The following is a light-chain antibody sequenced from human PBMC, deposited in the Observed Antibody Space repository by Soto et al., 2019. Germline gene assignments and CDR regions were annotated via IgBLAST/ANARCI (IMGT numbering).Light chain of an antibody. V-gene: IGKV3-20*01. Sequence: EIVLTQSPVTLSLSPGERATLSCRASQSVSNNYLPWYQQKPGQAPRLLIYGASTRATGIPDRFSGSGSGTDFTLTISRLEPEDSARYSCQQYDTSPPTFGQGTKVDIK. CDR3: QQYDTSPPT. CDR2: GAS. CDR1: QSVSNNY. J-gene: IGKJ1*01.